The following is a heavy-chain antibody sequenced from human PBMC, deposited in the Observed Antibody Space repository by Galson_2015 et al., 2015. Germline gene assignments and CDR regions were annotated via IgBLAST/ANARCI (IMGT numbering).Heavy chain of an antibody. V-gene: IGHV6-1*01. CDR2: TFYRSKWYA. J-gene: IGHJ5*02. CDR3: ARGASPLAS. Sequence: CPISGDRVSGYSAAWHWIRQSPSRGREWLGRTFYRSKWYADYAPSVKRRIAIHPATSKNQFSLQLNCVCTEDTAVYYCARGASPLASWGQGTLVTVSS. CDR1: GDRVSGYSAA.